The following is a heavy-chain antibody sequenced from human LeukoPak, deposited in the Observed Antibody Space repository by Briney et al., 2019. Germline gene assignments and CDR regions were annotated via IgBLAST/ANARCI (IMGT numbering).Heavy chain of an antibody. V-gene: IGHV3-23*01. D-gene: IGHD5-12*01. J-gene: IGHJ4*02. CDR2: ISASAGTT. Sequence: PGGSLRLSCAASGLTFSGYAMSWVRQAPGKGLEWVSSISASAGTTYYADSVKGRFTISRDNSKNTLGLQMNSLRAEDTAVYYCAKDPASYEYYFDYRGQGTLVTVSS. CDR3: AKDPASYEYYFDY. CDR1: GLTFSGYA.